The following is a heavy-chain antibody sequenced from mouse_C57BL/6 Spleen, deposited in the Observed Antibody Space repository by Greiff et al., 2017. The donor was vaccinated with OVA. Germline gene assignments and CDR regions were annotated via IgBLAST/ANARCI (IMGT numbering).Heavy chain of an antibody. CDR2: ISSGGDYI. Sequence: EVKLMESGEGLVKPGGSLKLSCAASGFTFSSYAMSWVRQTPEKRLEWVAYISSGGDYIYYADPVTGRFTISRDNARNTLYLQMRSLKSEDTAMYYCTRGHYYGSSYWYFDVWGTGTTVTVSS. D-gene: IGHD1-1*01. J-gene: IGHJ1*03. CDR3: TRGHYYGSSYWYFDV. V-gene: IGHV5-9-1*02. CDR1: GFTFSSYA.